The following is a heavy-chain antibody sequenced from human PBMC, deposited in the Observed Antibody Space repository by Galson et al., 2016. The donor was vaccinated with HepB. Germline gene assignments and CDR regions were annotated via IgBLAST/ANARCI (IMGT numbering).Heavy chain of an antibody. CDR2: IVGSGGTT. CDR1: AFTFSSYV. Sequence: SLRLSCAASAFTFSSYVMSWVRQAPGQGLEWVSGIVGSGGTTYYAESVQGRFIVSRDNSKNILHLQMDSLRVEDTAIYYCASQQLWPSFDYWGQGILVTVSS. J-gene: IGHJ4*02. CDR3: ASQQLWPSFDY. V-gene: IGHV3-23*01. D-gene: IGHD5-18*01.